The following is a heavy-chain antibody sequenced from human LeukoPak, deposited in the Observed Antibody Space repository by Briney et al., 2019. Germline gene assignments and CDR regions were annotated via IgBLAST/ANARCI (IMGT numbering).Heavy chain of an antibody. CDR3: ARDATTELGTVYMDV. D-gene: IGHD4-17*01. CDR1: GFTFSTYE. CDR2: ISTSGSSI. J-gene: IGHJ6*03. V-gene: IGHV3-48*03. Sequence: PGGSLRLSCAASGFTFSTYEINWVRQAPGKGLEWLSHISTSGSSIHYADSVKGRFTISRDNAKSSLYLQMNSLRVEDTAVYYCARDATTELGTVYMDVWGKGTTVTISS.